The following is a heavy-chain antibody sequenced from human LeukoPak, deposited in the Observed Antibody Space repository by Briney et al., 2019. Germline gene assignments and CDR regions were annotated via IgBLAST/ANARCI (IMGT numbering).Heavy chain of an antibody. CDR2: IYYSGST. D-gene: IGHD6-13*01. CDR1: GGSISSGDYY. J-gene: IGHJ4*02. V-gene: IGHV4-30-4*01. CDR3: ARHEISSSWYPAFLDF. Sequence: PSETLSLTCTVSGGSISSGDYYWSWIRQPPGKGLEWIGYIYYSGSTYYNPSLKSRVTISVDTSKNQFSLKMSSVTAADTAVYYCARHEISSSWYPAFLDFWGQGTLVTVSS.